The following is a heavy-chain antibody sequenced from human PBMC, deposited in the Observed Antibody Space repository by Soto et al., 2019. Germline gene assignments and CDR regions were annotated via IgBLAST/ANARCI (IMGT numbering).Heavy chain of an antibody. D-gene: IGHD2-15*01. CDR2: ISYDGSNK. Sequence: GGSLRLSCAASGFTFSSYGMHWVRQAPGKGLEWVAVISYDGSNKYYADSVKGRFTISRDNSKNTLYLQMNSLRAEDTAVYYCAKSFRGVVVAATPTMFRGLYYYYGMDVWGQGTTVTVSS. CDR3: AKSFRGVVVAATPTMFRGLYYYYGMDV. V-gene: IGHV3-30*18. J-gene: IGHJ6*02. CDR1: GFTFSSYG.